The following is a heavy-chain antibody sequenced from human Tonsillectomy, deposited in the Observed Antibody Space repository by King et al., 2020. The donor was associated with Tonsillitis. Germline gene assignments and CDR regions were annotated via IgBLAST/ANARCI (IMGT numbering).Heavy chain of an antibody. Sequence: EVQLVESGGGLVQPGGSLRLSCAASGFTFSIYSMNWVRQAPGKGLEWVSYISSSSSTIYYADSVKGQFTISRDNAKNSLFLQMNSLRAEDSAVYYCTRGDWNSRYAFDIWGHGTMVTVSS. V-gene: IGHV3-48*04. J-gene: IGHJ3*02. D-gene: IGHD1-7*01. CDR1: GFTFSIYS. CDR3: TRGDWNSRYAFDI. CDR2: ISSSSSTI.